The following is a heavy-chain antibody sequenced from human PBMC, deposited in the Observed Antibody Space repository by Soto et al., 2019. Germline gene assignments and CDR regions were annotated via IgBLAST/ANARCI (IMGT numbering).Heavy chain of an antibody. D-gene: IGHD2-21*02. J-gene: IGHJ4*02. CDR1: GYTFTGYY. V-gene: IGHV1-2*04. Sequence: QVQLVQSGAEVKKPGASVKVSCKASGYTFTGYYMHWVRQAPGQGLEWMGWINPNSGGTNYAQKFQGWVTMTRDTSISTAYIELSRRRSEDTAVYYCARAHCGGDCYSGVDYWGQGTLVTVSS. CDR3: ARAHCGGDCYSGVDY. CDR2: INPNSGGT.